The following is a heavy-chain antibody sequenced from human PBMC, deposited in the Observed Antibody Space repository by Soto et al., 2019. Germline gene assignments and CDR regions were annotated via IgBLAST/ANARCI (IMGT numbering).Heavy chain of an antibody. D-gene: IGHD3-22*01. V-gene: IGHV4-30-2*01. CDR1: GGSISSGGYS. J-gene: IGHJ5*02. CDR3: ARGRMGDDSSNWVRP. CDR2: IYHSGST. Sequence: SETLSLTCAVSGGSISSGGYSWSWIRQPPGKGLEWIGYIYHSGSTYYNPSLKSRVTISADRSKNQFSLKLSSVTAADTAVYYCARGRMGDDSSNWVRPWGQGTLVTVSS.